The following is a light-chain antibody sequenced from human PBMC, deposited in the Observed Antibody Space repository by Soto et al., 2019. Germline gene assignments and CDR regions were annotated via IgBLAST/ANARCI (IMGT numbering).Light chain of an antibody. CDR3: QQRSKWRT. CDR1: QSVSSY. J-gene: IGKJ1*01. V-gene: IGKV3-11*01. CDR2: DAS. Sequence: EIVLTQSPATLSLSPGERATLSCRASQSVSSYLAWYQQKPGQAPRLLICDASKRATGIPARFSGSGFGTDYTLTTSSLEPEDFAVYYCQQRSKWRTFGQGTKVDIK.